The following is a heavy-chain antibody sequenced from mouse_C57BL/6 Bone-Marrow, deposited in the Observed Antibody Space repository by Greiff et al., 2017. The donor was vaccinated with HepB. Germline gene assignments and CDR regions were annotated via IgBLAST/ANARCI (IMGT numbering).Heavy chain of an antibody. CDR3: ARRGNYYGSSPPGFAY. Sequence: QVQLKQPGTELVKPGASVKLSCKASGYTFTSYWMHWVKQRPGQGLEWIGNINPSNGGTNYNEKFKSKATLTVDKSSSTAYMQLSSLTSEDSAVYYCARRGNYYGSSPPGFAYWGQGTLVTVSA. CDR2: INPSNGGT. D-gene: IGHD1-1*01. J-gene: IGHJ3*01. V-gene: IGHV1-53*01. CDR1: GYTFTSYW.